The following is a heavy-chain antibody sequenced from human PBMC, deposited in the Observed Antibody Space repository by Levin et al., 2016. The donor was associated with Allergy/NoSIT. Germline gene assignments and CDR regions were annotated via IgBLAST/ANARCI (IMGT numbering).Heavy chain of an antibody. D-gene: IGHD1-26*01. CDR3: AREHIGSEALDV. CDR2: IYNVAST. Sequence: GGSLRLSCVASGFTVAQYHMTWVRQAPGKGLEWLCVIYNVASTYYAESVRGRLFISRDTARNTLYLQINSLTGEDTAVYYCAREHIGSEALDVWGHGTMVTVSS. CDR1: GFTVAQYH. J-gene: IGHJ3*01. V-gene: IGHV3-66*01.